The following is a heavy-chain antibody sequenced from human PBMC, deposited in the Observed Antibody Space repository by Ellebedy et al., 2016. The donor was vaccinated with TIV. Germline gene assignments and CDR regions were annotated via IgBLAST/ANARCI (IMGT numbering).Heavy chain of an antibody. D-gene: IGHD3-9*01. CDR3: ARVDWLVDS. Sequence: GESLKISCAASGFSFSWHWMHWVRQAPGKGLVWVSRINNDGTATTYADSVRGRFIISRDNAKNTLYLQMNSLRVEDTAVYYCARVDWLVDSWGQGTLVTVSS. CDR1: GFSFSWHW. CDR2: INNDGTAT. J-gene: IGHJ5*01. V-gene: IGHV3-74*01.